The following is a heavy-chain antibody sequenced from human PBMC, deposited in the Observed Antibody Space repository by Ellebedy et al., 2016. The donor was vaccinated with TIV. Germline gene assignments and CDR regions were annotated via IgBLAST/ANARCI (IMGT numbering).Heavy chain of an antibody. CDR2: LNPSGAGT. J-gene: IGHJ6*02. Sequence: AASVKVSCKASGNTFTANYIHWVRQAPGQGLEWLGVLNPSGAGTVYAQKFQGRVTVNRDTSTSTVYMELSSLRSDDTAVYYCARDGDWDHNYYGMDVWGQGTTVTVSS. D-gene: IGHD2-21*01. CDR1: GNTFTANY. CDR3: ARDGDWDHNYYGMDV. V-gene: IGHV1-46*01.